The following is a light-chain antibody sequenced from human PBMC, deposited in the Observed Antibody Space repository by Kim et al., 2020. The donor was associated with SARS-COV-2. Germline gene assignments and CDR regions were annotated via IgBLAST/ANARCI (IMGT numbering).Light chain of an antibody. CDR2: GNS. J-gene: IGLJ2*01. CDR1: SSNIGAGYD. Sequence: GQRVPISCTGSSSNIGAGYDVHWYQQLPGTAPKLLIYGNSNRPSGVPDRFSGSKSGTSASLAITGLQAEDEADYYCQSYDSSLSVVFGGGTQLTVL. V-gene: IGLV1-40*01. CDR3: QSYDSSLSVV.